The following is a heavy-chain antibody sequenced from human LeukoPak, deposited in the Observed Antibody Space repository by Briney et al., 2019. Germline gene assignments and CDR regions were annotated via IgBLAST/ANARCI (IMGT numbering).Heavy chain of an antibody. J-gene: IGHJ4*02. V-gene: IGHV4-59*01. D-gene: IGHD2-21*02. CDR3: ARFAYCGGHCWYYFDY. CDR1: GVSISSYY. CDR2: IYSSGST. Sequence: SETLSLTCTVSGVSISSYYWSWIRQPPGRGLEWIGYIYSSGSTNYNPSLKSRITISVDTSKNQFSLKLSSVTAADTAVYYCARFAYCGGHCWYYFDYWGQGSLVTVSS.